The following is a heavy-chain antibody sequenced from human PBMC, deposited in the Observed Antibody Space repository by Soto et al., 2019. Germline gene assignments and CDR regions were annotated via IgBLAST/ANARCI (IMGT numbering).Heavy chain of an antibody. CDR2: IIPLFGTP. D-gene: IGHD2-21*02. CDR1: GATFSTTG. Sequence: QVQLVQSGAEVRKRGSSLRVSCKSSGATFSTTGISWVRQAPGQGLEWMGGIIPLFGTPKYARKFQGRVSITADESTNTVYMELNSLRPDDAAVYYCARASPVICGGDPCYRLDSSFDSWGQGSLVIVSS. J-gene: IGHJ5*01. CDR3: ARASPVICGGDPCYRLDSSFDS. V-gene: IGHV1-69*01.